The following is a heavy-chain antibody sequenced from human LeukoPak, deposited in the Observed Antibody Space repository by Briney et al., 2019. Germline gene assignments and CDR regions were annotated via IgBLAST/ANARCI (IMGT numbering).Heavy chain of an antibody. CDR1: GYTFTGYY. V-gene: IGHV1-2*02. Sequence: ASVKVSCEASGYTFTGYYMHWVRQAPGQGLEWMAWINPYNGGTNYAQRFQGRVTVATDTSISTAYMELSRLRSDDTAVYYCARAPDSDSSGYSHWGQGTLVTVAP. J-gene: IGHJ4*02. CDR2: INPYNGGT. D-gene: IGHD3-22*01. CDR3: ARAPDSDSSGYSH.